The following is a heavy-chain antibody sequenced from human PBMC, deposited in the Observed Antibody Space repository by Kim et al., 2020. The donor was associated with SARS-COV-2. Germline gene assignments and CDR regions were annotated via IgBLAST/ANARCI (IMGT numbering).Heavy chain of an antibody. CDR2: ISSSSSTI. CDR1: GFTFSSYS. Sequence: GGSLRLSCAASGFTFSSYSMNWVRQAPGKGLEWVSYISSSSSTIYYADSVKGRFTISRDNAKNSLYLQMNSLRDEDTAVYYCARWGDYVWGSYRGAHDYWGQGTLVTVSS. D-gene: IGHD3-16*02. CDR3: ARWGDYVWGSYRGAHDY. V-gene: IGHV3-48*02. J-gene: IGHJ4*02.